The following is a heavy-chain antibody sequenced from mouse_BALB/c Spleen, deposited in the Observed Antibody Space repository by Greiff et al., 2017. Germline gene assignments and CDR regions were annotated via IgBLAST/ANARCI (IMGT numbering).Heavy chain of an antibody. V-gene: IGHV1-7*01. D-gene: IGHD6-2*01. CDR1: GYTFTSYW. J-gene: IGHJ4*01. CDR3: ARSLDYYAMDY. CDR2: INPSTGYT. Sequence: VKLVESGAELAKPGASVKMSCKASGYTFTSYWMHWVKQRPGQGLEWIGYINPSTGYTEYNQKFKDKATLTADKSSSTAYMQLSSLTSEDSAVYYCARSLDYYAMDYWGQGTSVTVSS.